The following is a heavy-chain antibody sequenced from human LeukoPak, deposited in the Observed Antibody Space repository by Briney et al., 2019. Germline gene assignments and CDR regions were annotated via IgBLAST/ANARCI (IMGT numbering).Heavy chain of an antibody. V-gene: IGHV3-23*01. J-gene: IGHJ4*02. CDR2: ITGSGDTT. CDR3: AKWGDYDILTGYYVSDF. D-gene: IGHD3-9*01. CDR1: GFSFRNYA. Sequence: GGSLRLSCAASGFSFRNYAMSWVRQAPGKGLEWVSAITGSGDTTYYADSVKGRFTISRDNSKNTLYVEMNTLRAEDTAVYYCAKWGDYDILTGYYVSDFWGQGTLVTVSS.